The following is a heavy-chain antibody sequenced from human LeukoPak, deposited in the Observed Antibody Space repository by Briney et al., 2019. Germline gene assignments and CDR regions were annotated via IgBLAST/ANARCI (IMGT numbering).Heavy chain of an antibody. V-gene: IGHV1-2*02. CDR2: INPNSGGT. D-gene: IGHD1-1*01. CDR3: AMNSGSYNWNDVYYYGMDV. Sequence: ASVEVSCKASGYTFTGYYMHWVRQAPGQGLEWMGWINPNSGGTNYAQKFQGRVTMTRDTSISTAYMELSRLRSDDTAVYYCAMNSGSYNWNDVYYYGMDVWGQGTTVTVSS. J-gene: IGHJ6*02. CDR1: GYTFTGYY.